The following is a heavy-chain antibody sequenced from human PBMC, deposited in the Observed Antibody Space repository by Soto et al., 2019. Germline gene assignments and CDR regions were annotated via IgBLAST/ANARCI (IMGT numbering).Heavy chain of an antibody. CDR2: ISYDGSNK. Sequence: GGSLRLSCAASGFTFSSYGMHWVRQAPGKGLEWVAVISYDGSNKYYADSVKGRFTISRDNSKNTLYLQMNSLRAEDTAVYYCARRDIVVVVAGRRGSLDPWGQGTLVTV. D-gene: IGHD2-15*01. J-gene: IGHJ5*02. CDR1: GFTFSSYG. V-gene: IGHV3-30*03. CDR3: ARRDIVVVVAGRRGSLDP.